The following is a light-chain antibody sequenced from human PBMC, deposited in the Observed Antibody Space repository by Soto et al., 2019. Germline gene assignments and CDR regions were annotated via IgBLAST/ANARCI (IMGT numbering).Light chain of an antibody. CDR3: CSYAGGYTHYV. Sequence: QSALTQPASVSGSPGQSITISCTGTSSDVGSYNLVSWYQQHPGKAPKLMIYEGSKRPSGVSNRFSGSKSGNTASLTISGLQAEDEADYYCCSYAGGYTHYVFATGTKLTVL. CDR2: EGS. CDR1: SSDVGSYNL. V-gene: IGLV2-23*01. J-gene: IGLJ1*01.